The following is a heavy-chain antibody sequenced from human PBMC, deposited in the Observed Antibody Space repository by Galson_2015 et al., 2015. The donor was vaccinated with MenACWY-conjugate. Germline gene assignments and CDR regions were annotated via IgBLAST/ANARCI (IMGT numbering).Heavy chain of an antibody. CDR3: ARRGIDYQYYYMDV. CDR2: INPSGGGT. J-gene: IGHJ6*03. D-gene: IGHD3-16*01. V-gene: IGHV1-46*01. CDR1: GYTFSSYH. Sequence: SVKVSCKASGYTFSSYHMHWVRQAPGQGLEWMGIINPSGGGTSSAQKFQGRVTMTRDTSTSTVYMELSSLRSEDTAVYYCARRGIDYQYYYMDVWGQGTLVTVSS.